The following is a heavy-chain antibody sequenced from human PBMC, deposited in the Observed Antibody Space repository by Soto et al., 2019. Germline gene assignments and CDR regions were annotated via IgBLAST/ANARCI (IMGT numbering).Heavy chain of an antibody. D-gene: IGHD2-15*01. CDR3: ARRMGSGHPYFDY. CDR2: IYYSGST. V-gene: IGHV4-30-4*01. Sequence: PSETLSLTCTVSGGSISSGDYYWSWIRQPPGKGLEWIGYIYYSGSTYYNPSLKSRVTISVDTSKNQFSLRLSSVTAADTAVYYCARRMGSGHPYFDYWGQGTLVTVSS. J-gene: IGHJ4*02. CDR1: GGSISSGDYY.